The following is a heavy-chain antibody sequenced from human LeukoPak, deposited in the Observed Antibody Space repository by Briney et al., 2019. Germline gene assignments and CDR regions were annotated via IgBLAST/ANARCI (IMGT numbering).Heavy chain of an antibody. CDR1: GFTFSSYE. V-gene: IGHV3-48*03. D-gene: IGHD1-26*01. CDR3: ARSMIVGATRSGYFNS. CDR2: ISSSDGTI. J-gene: IGHJ4*02. Sequence: GGSLRLSRAASGFTFSSYEMNWVRQAPGKGLEWVSYISSSDGTIYYADSVKGRFTISRDNAKNSLFLQMNSLRAEDTAVYYCARSMIVGATRSGYFNSWGQGTLVTVSS.